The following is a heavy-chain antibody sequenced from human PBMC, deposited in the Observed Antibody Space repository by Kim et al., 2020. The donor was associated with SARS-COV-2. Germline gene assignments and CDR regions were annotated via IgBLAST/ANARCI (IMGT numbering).Heavy chain of an antibody. CDR3: ASRLYTGAYYYFDI. V-gene: IGHV3-74*01. J-gene: IGHJ3*02. CDR2: ISGGGGTT. CDR1: GFTFSNYG. D-gene: IGHD2-8*02. Sequence: GGSLRLSCAASGFTFSNYGMHWVRQAPGKGLVWVSRISGGGGTTSYADSVKGRFTISRDNAKSTLYLQMNSLTAEDTAVYYCASRLYTGAYYYFDIWG.